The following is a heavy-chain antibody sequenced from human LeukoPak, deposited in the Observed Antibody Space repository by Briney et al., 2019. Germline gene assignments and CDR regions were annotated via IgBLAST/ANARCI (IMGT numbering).Heavy chain of an antibody. CDR3: ARVWSAAFDY. D-gene: IGHD2-15*01. CDR2: IKQDGSEK. CDR1: GFTLSSYW. V-gene: IGHV3-7*01. Sequence: GGPLRLSCAASGFTLSSYWMSWVRQAPGKGLEWVANIKQDGSEKYYVDSVKGRFTISRDNAKNSLYLQMNSLRAEDTAVYYCARVWSAAFDYWGQGTLVTVSS. J-gene: IGHJ4*02.